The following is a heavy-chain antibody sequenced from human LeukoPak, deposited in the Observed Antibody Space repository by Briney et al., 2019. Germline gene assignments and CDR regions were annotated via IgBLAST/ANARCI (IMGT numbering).Heavy chain of an antibody. D-gene: IGHD6-13*01. CDR2: ISSSSSTI. J-gene: IGHJ6*02. CDR3: AGGYSSSWYYYYYYGMDV. CDR1: GVTFSSYS. V-gene: IGHV3-48*01. Sequence: RTGGSLRLSCAASGVTFSSYSMNWVRQAPGKGLEWVSYISSSSSTIYYADSVKGRFTISRDNAKNSLYLQMNSLRAEDTAVYYCAGGYSSSWYYYYYYGMDVWGQGTTVTVSS.